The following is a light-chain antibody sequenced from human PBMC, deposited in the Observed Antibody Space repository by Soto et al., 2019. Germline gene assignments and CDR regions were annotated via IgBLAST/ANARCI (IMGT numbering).Light chain of an antibody. J-gene: IGKJ1*01. CDR2: GPS. CDR3: QQYGPSPT. Sequence: EIVLTQSPGTLSLSPGERATLSCRASESVGSNYLAWYQQKPGLAPRLLVYGPSTRATGIPDRFSGSGSGTEFTLTITRLDPEDFAVYFFQQYGPSPTFGQWTKVDIK. V-gene: IGKV3-20*01. CDR1: ESVGSNY.